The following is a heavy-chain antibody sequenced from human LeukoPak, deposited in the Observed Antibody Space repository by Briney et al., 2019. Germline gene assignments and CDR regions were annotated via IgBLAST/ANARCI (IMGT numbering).Heavy chain of an antibody. D-gene: IGHD2-15*01. V-gene: IGHV5-51*01. CDR1: GYSLTTYW. CDR3: ARRGYCSGGGCFSHAFDI. Sequence: GESLKISCKGFGYSLTTYWIGWVRPMPGEGLEWMGILYPWFSDIRYSPSFQGQVTISPDKSISTAYLQWSSLKASDTAMYYCARRGYCSGGGCFSHAFDIWGQGTVVTVSS. CDR2: LYPWFSDI. J-gene: IGHJ3*02.